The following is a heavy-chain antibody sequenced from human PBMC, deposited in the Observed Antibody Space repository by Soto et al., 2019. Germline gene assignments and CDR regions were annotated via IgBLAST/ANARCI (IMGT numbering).Heavy chain of an antibody. CDR3: ARVLRPGIAAAGTWWFDP. D-gene: IGHD6-13*01. Sequence: ASVKVSCKASGYTFTSYGISWVRQAPGQGMKWMGWISAYNGNTNYAQKLQGRVTMTTDTSTSTAYKELRSLRSDDTAVYYCARVLRPGIAAAGTWWFDPWGQGTLVTV. V-gene: IGHV1-18*01. J-gene: IGHJ5*02. CDR2: ISAYNGNT. CDR1: GYTFTSYG.